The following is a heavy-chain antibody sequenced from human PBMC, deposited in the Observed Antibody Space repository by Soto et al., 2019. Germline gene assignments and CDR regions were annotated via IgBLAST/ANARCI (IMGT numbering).Heavy chain of an antibody. CDR3: AKPHYDSNTFYSFFDY. Sequence: SETLSLTCAVYDGSLSAYYWSWIRQPPGKGLEWIGENLHGGSSIYSPSLKSRVTISVDTSKNQFSLELTSVTAADTAVYYCAKPHYDSNTFYSFFDYWGQGTLVTVSS. D-gene: IGHD3-22*01. V-gene: IGHV4-34*12. J-gene: IGHJ4*02. CDR2: NLHGGSS. CDR1: DGSLSAYY.